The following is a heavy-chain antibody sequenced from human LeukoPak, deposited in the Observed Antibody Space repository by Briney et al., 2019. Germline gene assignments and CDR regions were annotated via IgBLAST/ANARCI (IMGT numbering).Heavy chain of an antibody. Sequence: ASVKVSCKASGYTFTGYYMHWVRQAPGQGLEWMGRINPNSGGTNYAQKFQGRVTMTRDTSISTAYMELSRLRPDDTAVYYCARGYMGYYYDSRGWFDPWGQGTLVTVSS. D-gene: IGHD3-22*01. CDR2: INPNSGGT. CDR3: ARGYMGYYYDSRGWFDP. J-gene: IGHJ5*02. V-gene: IGHV1-2*06. CDR1: GYTFTGYY.